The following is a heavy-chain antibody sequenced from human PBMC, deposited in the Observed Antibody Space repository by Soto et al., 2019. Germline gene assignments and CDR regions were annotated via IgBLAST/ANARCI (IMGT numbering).Heavy chain of an antibody. CDR3: ARGDSYGWSGESLDV. CDR1: GDSLRGQS. V-gene: IGHV4-34*01. Sequence: QVQLQQWGAGLLKASETLSLTCAVVGDSLRGQSWNWIRQSPGKGLEWIGEIDQSGGTNYNPSLKSRAIISDDTSKNQFSLTLTSVTAADTAVYYCARGDSYGWSGESLDVWGQGTTVTVSS. CDR2: IDQSGGT. J-gene: IGHJ6*02. D-gene: IGHD6-19*01.